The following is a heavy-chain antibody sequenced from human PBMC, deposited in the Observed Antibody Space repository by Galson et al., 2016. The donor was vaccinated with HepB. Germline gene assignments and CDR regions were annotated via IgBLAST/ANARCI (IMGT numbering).Heavy chain of an antibody. D-gene: IGHD4-23*01. CDR1: GYNFITYA. V-gene: IGHV1-18*01. J-gene: IGHJ4*02. Sequence: SVKVSCKASGYNFITYAFSWVRQAPGQGLEWMGWISGYNGATVYARKFQGRVTLTTDTSTSSVYMEVRRLTSDDTAVYYCARTPLDPWYLPDYWGQGTLVTVSS. CDR3: ARTPLDPWYLPDY. CDR2: ISGYNGAT.